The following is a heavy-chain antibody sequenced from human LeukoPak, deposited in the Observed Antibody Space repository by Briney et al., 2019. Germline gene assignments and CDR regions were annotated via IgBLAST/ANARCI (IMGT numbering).Heavy chain of an antibody. V-gene: IGHV4-34*01. Sequence: SETLSLTCAVYGGSFSGYYWSWIRQPPGKGLEWIGEINHSGSTNYNPSLKSRVTISVDTSKNQFSLKLSSVTAADTAVYYCARAEGKAASSPSGYWGQGTLVTVSS. D-gene: IGHD6-13*01. CDR3: ARAEGKAASSPSGY. CDR2: INHSGST. CDR1: GGSFSGYY. J-gene: IGHJ4*02.